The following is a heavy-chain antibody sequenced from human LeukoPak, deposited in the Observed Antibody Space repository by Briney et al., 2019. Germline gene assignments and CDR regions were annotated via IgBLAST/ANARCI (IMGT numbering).Heavy chain of an antibody. V-gene: IGHV4-39*07. CDR2: IYYSGST. D-gene: IGHD2-2*01. CDR1: GGSITSNTYF. J-gene: IGHJ4*02. Sequence: SETLSLTCIVSGGSITSNTYFWDWIRQTPGKGLEWIGSIYYSGSTYYNPSLKSRVTISLDTSKNQFSLKLSSVTAADTAMYYCARVKRKYQLLKPLHETPSHYFDYWGQGTLVTVSS. CDR3: ARVKRKYQLLKPLHETPSHYFDY.